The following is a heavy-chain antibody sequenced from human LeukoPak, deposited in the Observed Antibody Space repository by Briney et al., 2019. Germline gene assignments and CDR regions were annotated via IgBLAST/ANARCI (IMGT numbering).Heavy chain of an antibody. CDR2: IFFSGHS. J-gene: IGHJ4*02. CDR1: GAFSSRFY. Sequence: PSETLPLTCTVSGAFSSRFYWSWVRQSPGKGLEWIGNIFFSGHSNYNPSLTGRVTISPDTSKSQFSLKMTSVTAADTALYYCARIDPLGYFDQWGQGTLVTVSS. CDR3: ARIDPLGYFDQ. V-gene: IGHV4-59*13.